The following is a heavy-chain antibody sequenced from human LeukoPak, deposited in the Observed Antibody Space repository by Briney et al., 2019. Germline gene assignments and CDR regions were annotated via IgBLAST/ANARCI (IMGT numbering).Heavy chain of an antibody. CDR1: GFTFSSYV. V-gene: IGHV3-23*01. D-gene: IGHD3-10*01. CDR2: ISGSGGST. J-gene: IGHJ5*02. Sequence: PGGTLRLSCAASGFTFSSYVMSWVRQAPGKGLEWVSAISGSGGSTYYADSVKGRFTISRDNSKNTLYLQMNSLRAEDTAVYYCAKGEWAVRGVNWFDPWGQGTLVTVSS. CDR3: AKGEWAVRGVNWFDP.